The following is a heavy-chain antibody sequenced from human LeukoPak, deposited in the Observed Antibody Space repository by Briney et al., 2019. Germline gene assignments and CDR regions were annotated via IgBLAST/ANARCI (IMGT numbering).Heavy chain of an antibody. CDR2: IYYSGST. Sequence: SETLSLSCTVSGGSISSYYWGWICQPPGKGLERIGNIYYSGSTYYNPSLTSLVTISVDTSKNQFSLKLSSVTAADTSVYYCARLDYGGHYFDYWGQGTLVTVSS. CDR3: ARLDYGGHYFDY. V-gene: IGHV4-39*01. J-gene: IGHJ4*02. D-gene: IGHD4-17*01. CDR1: GGSISSYY.